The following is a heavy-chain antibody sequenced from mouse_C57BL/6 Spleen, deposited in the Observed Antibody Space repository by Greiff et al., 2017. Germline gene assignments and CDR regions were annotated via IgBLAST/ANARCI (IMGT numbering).Heavy chain of an antibody. J-gene: IGHJ2*01. D-gene: IGHD2-1*01. V-gene: IGHV1-69*01. CDR3: ARSYGNPDY. Sequence: QVQLKQPGAELVMPGASVKLSCKASGYTFTSYGMHWVKQRPGQGLEWIGEIDPSASYTNYNQKFKGKSTLTVDKSSSTAYMQLRSLTSEDSAVYYCARSYGNPDYWGQGTTLTVSS. CDR2: IDPSASYT. CDR1: GYTFTSYG.